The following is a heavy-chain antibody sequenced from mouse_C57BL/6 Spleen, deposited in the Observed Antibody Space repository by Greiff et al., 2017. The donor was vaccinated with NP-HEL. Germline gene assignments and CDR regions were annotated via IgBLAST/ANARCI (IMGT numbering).Heavy chain of an antibody. CDR1: GYTFTSYW. CDR3: ASRGYDAGGYAMDY. Sequence: QVQLQQPGAELVKPGASVKLSCKASGYTFTSYWMHWVKQRPGQGLEWIGMIHPNSGSTNYNEKFKSKATLTVDKSSSTAYMQLSSLTSEDSAVYYCASRGYDAGGYAMDYWGQGTSVTVSS. V-gene: IGHV1-64*01. CDR2: IHPNSGST. D-gene: IGHD2-2*01. J-gene: IGHJ4*01.